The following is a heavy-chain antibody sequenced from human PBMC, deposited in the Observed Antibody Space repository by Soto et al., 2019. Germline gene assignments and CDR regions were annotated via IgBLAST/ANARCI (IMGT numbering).Heavy chain of an antibody. CDR3: ARGNYYDSSGYYPPYFQH. Sequence: SETLSLTCAVSGGSISSSSWWSWVRQPPGRGLEWIGEIYHSGSTHYNPSLKSRVTISVDNSKNQFSLKLTSVTAADTAVYYCARGNYYDSSGYYPPYFQHWGQGTLLTVSS. CDR2: IYHSGST. CDR1: GGSISSSSW. D-gene: IGHD3-22*01. V-gene: IGHV4-4*02. J-gene: IGHJ1*01.